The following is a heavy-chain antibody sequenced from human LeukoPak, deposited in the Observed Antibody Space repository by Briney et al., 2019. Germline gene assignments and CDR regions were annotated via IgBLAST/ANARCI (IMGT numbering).Heavy chain of an antibody. CDR2: IYHSGRT. J-gene: IGHJ6*03. CDR3: ARGRGYSHGNYYYMDV. D-gene: IGHD3-3*01. Sequence: SETLSLTCTVSGYSISSGYYWGWIRQPPGKGLEWIGSIYHSGRTFYNPSLKSRVTISIDTSKNQFSLKLTSVTAADTAVYYCARGRGYSHGNYYYMDVWGKGTTVTVSS. V-gene: IGHV4-38-2*02. CDR1: GYSISSGYY.